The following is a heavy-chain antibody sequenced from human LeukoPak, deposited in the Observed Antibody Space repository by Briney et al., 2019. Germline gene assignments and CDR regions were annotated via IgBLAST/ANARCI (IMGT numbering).Heavy chain of an antibody. Sequence: SETLSLTCAVYGGSFSGYYWSWIRQPPGKGLEWIGYIYYSGSTNYNPSLKSRVTISVDTSKNQFSLKLSSVTAADTAVYYCAGSPSSYYYDSSGYPHYWGQGTLVTVSS. CDR2: IYYSGST. CDR3: AGSPSSYYYDSSGYPHY. D-gene: IGHD3-22*01. J-gene: IGHJ4*02. V-gene: IGHV4-59*01. CDR1: GGSFSGYY.